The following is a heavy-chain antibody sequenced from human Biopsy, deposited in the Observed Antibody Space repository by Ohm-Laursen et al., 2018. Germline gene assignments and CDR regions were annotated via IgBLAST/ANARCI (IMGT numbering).Heavy chain of an antibody. V-gene: IGHV4-61*01. CDR2: IYDRGSTA. Sequence: SQTLSLTCTVSGDSVSSGSFYWTWLRQPPGQGLEYIGYIYDRGSTANYNPSLESRVTTSVDMPKNQFSLKLSSVTAADTAIYYCARGMRSSGWPYFDSWGQGTLVTVSS. J-gene: IGHJ4*02. CDR1: GDSVSSGSFY. CDR3: ARGMRSSGWPYFDS. D-gene: IGHD6-19*01.